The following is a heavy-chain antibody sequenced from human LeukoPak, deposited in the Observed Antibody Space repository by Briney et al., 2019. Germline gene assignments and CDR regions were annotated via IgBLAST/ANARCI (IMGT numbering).Heavy chain of an antibody. Sequence: GGSLRLSCAASGFTFTTYWMHWVRQAPGKGLVWVSHINSDGSITSYADSVKGRFTISRDNAKNTLYLQMNSLRAEDTAVYYCARDAVDTANAVWGQGTLVTVSS. CDR3: ARDAVDTANAV. V-gene: IGHV3-74*01. D-gene: IGHD5-18*01. CDR1: GFTFTTYW. J-gene: IGHJ4*02. CDR2: INSDGSIT.